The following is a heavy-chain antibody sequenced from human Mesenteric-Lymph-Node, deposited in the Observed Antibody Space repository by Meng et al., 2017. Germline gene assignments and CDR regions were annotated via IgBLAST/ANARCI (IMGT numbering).Heavy chain of an antibody. Sequence: QLQLQESGPGLVKPSETLSLTCTVSGGALDNRDYFWDWIRQPPGKGLEWIGSVRYSGTAYYNPSLTSRVTISVDTSKNQFSLNLSSLTAADTAVYYCARHVYGDSYGFWGQGTLVTVSS. J-gene: IGHJ4*02. CDR1: GGALDNRDYF. CDR3: ARHVYGDSYGF. CDR2: VRYSGTA. D-gene: IGHD4-17*01. V-gene: IGHV4-39*01.